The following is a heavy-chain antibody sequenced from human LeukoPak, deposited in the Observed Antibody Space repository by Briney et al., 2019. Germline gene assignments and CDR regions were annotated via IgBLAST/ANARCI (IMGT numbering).Heavy chain of an antibody. J-gene: IGHJ5*01. V-gene: IGHV4-59*01. CDR3: ARLVWLGESPGSWFDS. Sequence: SETPFLNCSVSGGSNTSYFWRWDRQPPGKGLGWVGYIHYSGSTNYNPSLKSRVTISPDTSKNQLFLKLNSVTAADTAVYYCARLVWLGESPGSWFDSWGQGTLVTVSS. CDR2: IHYSGST. CDR1: GGSNTSYF. D-gene: IGHD3-10*01.